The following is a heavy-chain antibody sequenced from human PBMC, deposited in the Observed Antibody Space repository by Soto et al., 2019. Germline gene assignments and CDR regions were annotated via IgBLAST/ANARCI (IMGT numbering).Heavy chain of an antibody. Sequence: GVLRLSCAASGFTFDDYTMHWVRQAPGKGLEWVSLISWDGGSTYYADSVKGRFTISRDNSKNSLYLQMNSLRTEDTALYYCAKDATSSGYYYGMDVWGQGTTVTVSS. CDR1: GFTFDDYT. CDR2: ISWDGGST. D-gene: IGHD3-10*01. J-gene: IGHJ6*02. CDR3: AKDATSSGYYYGMDV. V-gene: IGHV3-43*01.